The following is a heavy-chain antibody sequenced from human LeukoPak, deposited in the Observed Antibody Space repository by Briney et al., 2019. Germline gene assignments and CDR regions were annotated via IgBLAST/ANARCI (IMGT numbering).Heavy chain of an antibody. J-gene: IGHJ4*02. CDR1: GGSFSGYY. CDR3: ASDRPISLSAVGTAMDGGY. V-gene: IGHV4-34*01. D-gene: IGHD5-18*01. CDR2: INHSGST. Sequence: PSETLSLTCAVYGGSFSGYYWSWIRQPPGKGLEWIGEINHSGSTNYNPSLKSRVTISVDTSKNQFSLKLSSVTAADTAVYYCASDRPISLSAVGTAMDGGYWGQGTLVTVSS.